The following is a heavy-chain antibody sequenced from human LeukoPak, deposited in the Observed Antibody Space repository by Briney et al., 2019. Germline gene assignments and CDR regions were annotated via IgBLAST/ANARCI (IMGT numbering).Heavy chain of an antibody. Sequence: GASVKVSCKASGYTFTSYGISWVRQAPGQGLEWMGWINPNSGVTNYAQKFQGRVTMTRDTSISTAYMDLSRLRSDDTAVYYCARDPLGYCSRTSCADAFDIWGQGTMVTVSS. CDR2: INPNSGVT. D-gene: IGHD2-2*01. V-gene: IGHV1-2*02. CDR3: ARDPLGYCSRTSCADAFDI. J-gene: IGHJ3*02. CDR1: GYTFTSYG.